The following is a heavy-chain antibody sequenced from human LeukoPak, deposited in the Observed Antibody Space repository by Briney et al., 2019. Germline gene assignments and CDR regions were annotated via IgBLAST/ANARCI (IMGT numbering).Heavy chain of an antibody. J-gene: IGHJ4*02. D-gene: IGHD5-24*01. CDR1: GYTVTSYG. V-gene: IGHV1-18*01. Sequence: EASVKVSCKASGYTVTSYGISWVRQAPGPGLELMGWIRAYNGNTNYAQKLQGRVTMTTDTSTSTAYMELRSLRSDDTAVYYCARATVHLQIDYWGQGTLVTISS. CDR3: ARATVHLQIDY. CDR2: IRAYNGNT.